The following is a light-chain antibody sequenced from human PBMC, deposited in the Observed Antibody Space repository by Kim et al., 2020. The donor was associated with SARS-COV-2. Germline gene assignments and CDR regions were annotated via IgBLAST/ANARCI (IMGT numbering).Light chain of an antibody. V-gene: IGKV1-27*01. CDR2: SAS. CDR3: QQSTGDPYT. CDR1: RGISNY. Sequence: SASVGDRVTISCRASRGISNYLAWYQQRPGTVPNLLIFSASTLQAGVPSRFSASGSGTDFTLNISSLQPEDVGTYYCQQSTGDPYTFGQGTKLEI. J-gene: IGKJ2*01.